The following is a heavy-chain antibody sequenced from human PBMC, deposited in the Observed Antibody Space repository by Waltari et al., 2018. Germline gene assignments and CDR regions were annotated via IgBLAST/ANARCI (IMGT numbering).Heavy chain of an antibody. CDR2: IFDSGAS. J-gene: IGHJ3*02. D-gene: IGHD2-2*01. CDR1: GVSLGGHY. CDR3: ARDHRRHGSSWQDGFDI. V-gene: IGHV4-4*07. Sequence: QVQLQASGPGLVQPSANLSLTCKCSGVSLGGHYVSWIRQPAGQGLGWIGRIFDSGASNPNPSLKNRVIMSFDSTENPFSLKLTSVTAADTAVYYGARDHRRHGSSWQDGFDIWGHGILVTVSS.